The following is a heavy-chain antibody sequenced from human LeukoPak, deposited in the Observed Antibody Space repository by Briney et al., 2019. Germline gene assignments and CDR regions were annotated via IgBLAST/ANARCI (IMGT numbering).Heavy chain of an antibody. J-gene: IGHJ4*02. CDR2: IYYSGST. Sequence: SETLSHTCTVSGGSITSYYWSWIRQPPGKGLEWIGYIYYSGSTNYNPSLKSRVTISVDTSKNQFSLKLSSVTAADTAVYYCARRAYSSGYYYFDYWGQGALVTVSS. D-gene: IGHD3-22*01. CDR3: ARRAYSSGYYYFDY. V-gene: IGHV4-59*01. CDR1: GGSITSYY.